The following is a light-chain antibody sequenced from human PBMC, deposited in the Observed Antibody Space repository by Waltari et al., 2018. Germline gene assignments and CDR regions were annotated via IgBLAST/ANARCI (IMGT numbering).Light chain of an antibody. CDR3: QHYGRSPPLT. J-gene: IGKJ3*01. CDR2: GGS. V-gene: IGKV3-20*01. CDR1: QSVSSTY. Sequence: EIVLTQSPGSLSLSPGERATLSCRASQSVSSTYLAWYQQKPGQAPRLLIYGGSGRATGIPHRFSGSVSGTDFTLTISRLEPEDFAVYYCQHYGRSPPLTFGPGTKVDIK.